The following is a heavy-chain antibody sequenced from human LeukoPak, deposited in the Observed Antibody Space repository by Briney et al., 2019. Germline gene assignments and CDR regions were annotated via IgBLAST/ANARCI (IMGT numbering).Heavy chain of an antibody. CDR3: ARMGAVADLTFDY. V-gene: IGHV3-21*01. CDR1: GFTFSSYS. J-gene: IGHJ4*02. CDR2: ISSSSSYI. Sequence: GGSLRLSCAASGFTFSSYSMNWVRQAPGKGLEWVSSISSSSSYIYYADSVKGRFTISRDNAKNSLYLQMTSLRAEDTAVYYCARMGAVADLTFDYWGQGTLVTVSS. D-gene: IGHD6-19*01.